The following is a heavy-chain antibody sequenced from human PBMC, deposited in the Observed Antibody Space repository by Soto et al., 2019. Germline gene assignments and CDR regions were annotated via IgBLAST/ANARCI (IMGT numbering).Heavy chain of an antibody. CDR1: GYTFTSYG. V-gene: IGHV1-18*01. Sequence: ASVKVSCKASGYTFTSYGISWVRQAPGQGLEWMGWISAYNGNTNYAQKLQGRVTMTTDTSTSTAYMELRSLRSDDTAVYYCARDLEPRFRQPVTDAFDIWGQGTMVTVSS. J-gene: IGHJ3*02. CDR2: ISAYNGNT. CDR3: ARDLEPRFRQPVTDAFDI. D-gene: IGHD2-21*02.